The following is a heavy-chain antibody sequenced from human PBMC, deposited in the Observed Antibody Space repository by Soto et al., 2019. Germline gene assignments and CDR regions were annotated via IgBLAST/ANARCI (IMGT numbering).Heavy chain of an antibody. D-gene: IGHD6-13*01. CDR3: ARQSIAAAGMAAFDI. Sequence: SETLSLTCTVSGGSISSYYWSWIRQPPGKGLEWIGYIYYSGSTNYNPSLKSRVTISVDTSKNQFSLKLSSVTAADTAVYYCARQSIAAAGMAAFDIWGQGTMVTVSS. J-gene: IGHJ3*02. CDR1: GGSISSYY. CDR2: IYYSGST. V-gene: IGHV4-59*08.